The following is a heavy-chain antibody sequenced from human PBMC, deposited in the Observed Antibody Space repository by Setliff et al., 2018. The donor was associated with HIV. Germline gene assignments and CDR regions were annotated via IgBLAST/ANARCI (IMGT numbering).Heavy chain of an antibody. CDR2: FHYSGST. V-gene: IGHV4-39*01. CDR3: ARGKSGSYDAYDM. J-gene: IGHJ3*02. CDR1: GGSISTSSYY. Sequence: SETLSLTCNVSGGSISTSSYYWGWIRQPPGKGLEWIGSFHYSGSTSYNPSLRSRVTISVDTSKNQFSLKVSSVTAADTAVYYCARGKSGSYDAYDMWGQGTMVTVSS. D-gene: IGHD5-12*01.